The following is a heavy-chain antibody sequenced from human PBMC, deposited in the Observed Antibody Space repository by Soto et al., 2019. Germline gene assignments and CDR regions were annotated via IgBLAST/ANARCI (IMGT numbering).Heavy chain of an antibody. CDR1: GGTFSSYA. CDR2: IIPIFGTA. CDR3: ARGRGIVVVVAAAAYYGMDV. D-gene: IGHD2-15*01. V-gene: IGHV1-69*06. J-gene: IGHJ6*02. Sequence: SVKVSCKASGGTFSSYAISWVRQAPGQGLEWMGGIIPIFGTANYAQKFQGRVTITADKSTSTAYMELSSLRSEDTAVYYCARGRGIVVVVAAAAYYGMDVWGQGTTVTVSS.